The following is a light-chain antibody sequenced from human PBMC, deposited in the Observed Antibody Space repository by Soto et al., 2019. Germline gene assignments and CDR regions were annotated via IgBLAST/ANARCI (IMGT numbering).Light chain of an antibody. CDR3: QQYNNWPYYT. Sequence: EIVMTQSPATLSVSPGERATLSCRASQSVSSSLAWYQQTPGQAPRLLFYGASTRATGIPATFSVSGSGTEFTLTNSSLQSDAVAVYYYQQYNNWPYYTFGQGTKLEIK. V-gene: IGKV3-15*01. CDR2: GAS. CDR1: QSVSSS. J-gene: IGKJ2*01.